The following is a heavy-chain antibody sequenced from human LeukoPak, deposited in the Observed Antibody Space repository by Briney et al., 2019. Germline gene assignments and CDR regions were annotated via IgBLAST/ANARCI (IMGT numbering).Heavy chain of an antibody. CDR1: GFTFSSYA. CDR2: ISYDGSNK. Sequence: GGSLRLSCAASGFTFSSYAMHWVRQAPGKGLEWVAVISYDGSNKYYADSVKGRFTISRDNSKNTLYLQMNSLRAEDTAVYYCARDRRCCSSTSCPGVLEWLSFYYYYYGMDVWGQGTTVTVSS. CDR3: ARDRRCCSSTSCPGVLEWLSFYYYYYGMDV. V-gene: IGHV3-30-3*01. J-gene: IGHJ6*02. D-gene: IGHD2-2*01.